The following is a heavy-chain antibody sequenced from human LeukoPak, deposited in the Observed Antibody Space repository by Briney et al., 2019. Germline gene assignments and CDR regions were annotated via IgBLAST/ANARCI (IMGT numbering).Heavy chain of an antibody. CDR3: ATGYTYDYSLY. V-gene: IGHV1-24*01. CDR1: GDTVTGFS. D-gene: IGHD5-18*01. CDR2: FDPEDGAR. Sequence: ASVKVSCKVSGDTVTGFSIHWVRQAPGHGLEWMGGFDPEDGARIFAQKFQGRVTMTEDTSTDTAYMDLSSLRSEDTAVYYCATGYTYDYSLYWGQGTLVAVSS. J-gene: IGHJ4*02.